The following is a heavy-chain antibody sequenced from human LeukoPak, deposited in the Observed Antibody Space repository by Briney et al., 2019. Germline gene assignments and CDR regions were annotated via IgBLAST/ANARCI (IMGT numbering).Heavy chain of an antibody. J-gene: IGHJ6*04. CDR3: ATNHITMVRGVPSPYYYGMDV. V-gene: IGHV1-3*01. CDR2: INAGNGNT. Sequence: ASVKVSCKASGYTFTSYAMHWVRQAPGQRLEWMGWINAGNGNTKYSHKFQGRVTITRDTSASTAYMELSSLRSEDTAVYYCATNHITMVRGVPSPYYYGMDVWGKGTTVTVSS. CDR1: GYTFTSYA. D-gene: IGHD3-10*01.